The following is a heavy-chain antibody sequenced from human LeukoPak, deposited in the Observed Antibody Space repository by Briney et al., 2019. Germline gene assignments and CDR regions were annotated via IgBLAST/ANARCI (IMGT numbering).Heavy chain of an antibody. CDR2: IDPRGTST. CDR3: TRGHYGLDV. V-gene: IGHV3-11*06. CDR1: GFXFSDHY. Sequence: GGSLRLSCAASGFXFSDHYMTWIRQAPGKGLEWVSYIDPRGTSTIYADSVRGRFSISRDNARNSLYLQMSSLRPEDTAVYYCTRGHYGLDVWGQGTTVTVSS. J-gene: IGHJ6*02.